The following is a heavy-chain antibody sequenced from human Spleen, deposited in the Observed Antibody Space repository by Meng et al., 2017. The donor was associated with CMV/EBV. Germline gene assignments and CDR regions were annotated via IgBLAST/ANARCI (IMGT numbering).Heavy chain of an antibody. D-gene: IGHD1-1*01. CDR3: VREDNWSWSEFFNH. CDR1: GFTFTSYW. Sequence: GESLKISCAASGFTFTSYWMHWVRQVPGKGLEWIARINGDGSGPKYADSVKGRFTISRDNAKNTVYLQMKSLRVEDTAIYYCVREDNWSWSEFFNHWGQGALVTVSS. J-gene: IGHJ1*01. CDR2: INGDGSGP. V-gene: IGHV3-74*03.